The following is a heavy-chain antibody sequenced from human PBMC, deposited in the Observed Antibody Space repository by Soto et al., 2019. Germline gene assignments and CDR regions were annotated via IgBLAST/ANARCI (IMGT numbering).Heavy chain of an antibody. CDR2: IYYSGST. J-gene: IGHJ4*02. V-gene: IGHV4-39*01. Sequence: QLQLQESGPGLVKPSETLSLTCTVSGGSISSSTNYWGWIRQPPGKGLEWIGNIYYSGSTYYNPSLKSRVTISVDTSKNQFSLKLSSVTAADTAVYYCVRHTRYYYGSGGYLVDYWGQGTLVTVSS. D-gene: IGHD3-10*01. CDR3: VRHTRYYYGSGGYLVDY. CDR1: GGSISSSTNY.